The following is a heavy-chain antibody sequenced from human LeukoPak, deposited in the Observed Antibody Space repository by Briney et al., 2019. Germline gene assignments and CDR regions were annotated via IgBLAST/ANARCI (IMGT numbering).Heavy chain of an antibody. CDR3: AREREYCSGGSCYPNWYFDL. CDR1: GFTFSSYA. V-gene: IGHV3-23*01. D-gene: IGHD2-15*01. J-gene: IGHJ2*01. Sequence: GGSLRLSCAASGFTFSSYAMSWVRQAPGKGLEWVSAISGSGGSTYYADSVKGRFTISRDNSKNTLYLHMNSLRVEDTAVYYCAREREYCSGGSCYPNWYFDLWGRGTPVTVSS. CDR2: ISGSGGST.